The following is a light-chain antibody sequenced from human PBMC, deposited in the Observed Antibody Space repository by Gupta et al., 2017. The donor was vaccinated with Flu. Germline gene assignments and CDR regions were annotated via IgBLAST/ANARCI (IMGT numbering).Light chain of an antibody. CDR2: DVS. CDR3: CSYTRSHTLL. CDR1: SSDVGSDKD. Sequence: SIAISCTGSSSDVGSDKDGFWYQRKPGKAPKLMSYDVSGRPSGVSDRFSGSKYGNTASLTISGLQADDEAEYYCCSYTRSHTLLFGTGTEVTVL. J-gene: IGLJ1*01. V-gene: IGLV2-14*03.